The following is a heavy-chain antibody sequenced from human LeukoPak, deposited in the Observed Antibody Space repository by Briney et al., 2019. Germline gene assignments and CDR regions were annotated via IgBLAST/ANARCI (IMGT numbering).Heavy chain of an antibody. CDR2: IIPIFGTA. D-gene: IGHD2-21*02. V-gene: IGHV1-69*05. CDR3: AREGVVVTAIRAFDI. Sequence: GASVKVSCKASGGTFSSYAISWVRQAPGQGLEWMGGIIPIFGTANYAQKFQGRVTITTDESTSTAYMELSSLRSEDTAVYYCAREGVVVTAIRAFDIWGQGTMVTVSS. CDR1: GGTFSSYA. J-gene: IGHJ3*02.